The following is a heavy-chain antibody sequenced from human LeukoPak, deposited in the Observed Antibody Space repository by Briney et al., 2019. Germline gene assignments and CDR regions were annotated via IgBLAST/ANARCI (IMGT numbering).Heavy chain of an antibody. CDR3: ARVKDSGWYDY. CDR1: GGSFSGYY. J-gene: IGHJ4*02. Sequence: SETLSLTCAVYGGSFSGYYWSWIRQPPGKGLEWIGSIYYSGSTYYNPSLKSRVTISVDTSKNQFSLKLSSVTAADTAVYYCARVKDSGWYDYWGQGTLVTVSS. CDR2: IYYSGST. V-gene: IGHV4-34*01. D-gene: IGHD6-19*01.